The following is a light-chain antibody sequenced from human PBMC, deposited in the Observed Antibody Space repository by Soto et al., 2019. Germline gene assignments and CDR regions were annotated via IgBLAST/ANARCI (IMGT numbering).Light chain of an antibody. V-gene: IGLV2-14*01. CDR2: EVN. CDR1: SSDVGGYNN. J-gene: IGLJ1*01. CDR3: SSFTSTSTYV. Sequence: QSALTQPASVSGSPGQSITISCTGTSSDVGGYNNVSWYQQHPGKAPKLMIYEVNNRPSGVSNRFSGSKSGNTASLTISGLQAEDEADYYCSSFTSTSTYVFGTGTKLTVL.